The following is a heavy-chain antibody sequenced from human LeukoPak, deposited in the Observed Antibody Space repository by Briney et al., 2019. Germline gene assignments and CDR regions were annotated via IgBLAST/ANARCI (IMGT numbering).Heavy chain of an antibody. V-gene: IGHV1-69*04. D-gene: IGHD2-2*02. CDR2: IIPIFGIA. Sequence: ASVTVSCKASGGTFSSYAISWVRQAPGQGLEWMGRIIPIFGIANYAQKFQGRVTITADKSTSTAYMELSSLRSEDTAVYYCASWGYCSSTSCYRGSGYYYYGMDVWGQGTTVTVSS. J-gene: IGHJ6*02. CDR3: ASWGYCSSTSCYRGSGYYYYGMDV. CDR1: GGTFSSYA.